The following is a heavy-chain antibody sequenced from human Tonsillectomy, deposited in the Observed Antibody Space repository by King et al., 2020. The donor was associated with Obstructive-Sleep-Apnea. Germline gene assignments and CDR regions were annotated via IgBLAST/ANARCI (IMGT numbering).Heavy chain of an antibody. V-gene: IGHV3-48*04. CDR3: ARDQPYHSESSGPIDY. D-gene: IGHD3-22*01. Sequence: VQLVESGGGLVQPGGSLRLSCAASGFTFSSYTMNWVRQAPGKGLEWISFIRSSGSIMLYADSVKGRFTISRDNSKNSLYLQMNRLRAEDTAVYYCARDQPYHSESSGPIDYWGQGTLVTVSS. J-gene: IGHJ4*02. CDR2: IRSSGSIM. CDR1: GFTFSSYT.